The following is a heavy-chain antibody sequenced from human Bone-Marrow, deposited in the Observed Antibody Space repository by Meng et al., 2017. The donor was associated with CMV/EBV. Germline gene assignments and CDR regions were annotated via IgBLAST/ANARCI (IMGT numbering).Heavy chain of an antibody. J-gene: IGHJ4*02. CDR3: AKDFRGSSSRGLDY. V-gene: IGHV3-9*03. Sequence: GGSLRLSCAASGLTFDDYAMHWVRQAPGKGLEWVSGISWNSGSIGYADSVKGRFTISRDNAKNSLYLQMNSLRAEDMALYYCAKDFRGSSSRGLDYWGQGTLVTVSS. CDR1: GLTFDDYA. D-gene: IGHD6-6*01. CDR2: ISWNSGSI.